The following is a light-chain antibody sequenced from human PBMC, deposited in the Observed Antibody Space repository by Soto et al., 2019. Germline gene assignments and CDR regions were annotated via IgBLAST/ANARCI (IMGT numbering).Light chain of an antibody. CDR2: GAS. CDR1: ESLSTF. V-gene: IGKV3-15*01. Sequence: EIVLTQSPGTLSVSPGERVTLSCRASESLSTFLAWYQQTPGQAPRLLIYGASTKATGIPARFSGSGSATDFTLTISSLQSEDSAVYYCQSYNDWPFAFGQGTKLEI. CDR3: QSYNDWPFA. J-gene: IGKJ2*01.